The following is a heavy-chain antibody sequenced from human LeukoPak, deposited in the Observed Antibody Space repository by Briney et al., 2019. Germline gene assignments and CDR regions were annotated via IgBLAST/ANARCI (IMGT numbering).Heavy chain of an antibody. V-gene: IGHV3-11*01. J-gene: IGHJ4*02. CDR3: ARDRRYYGSGSYIPTLDC. CDR1: GFTFSDYY. CDR2: ISSSGSTI. D-gene: IGHD3-10*01. Sequence: GGSLRLSCAASGFTFSDYYMSWIRQAPGKGLEWVSYISSSGSTIYYADSVKGRFTISRDNAKNSLYLQMNSLRAEDTAVYYCARDRRYYGSGSYIPTLDCWGQGTLVTVSS.